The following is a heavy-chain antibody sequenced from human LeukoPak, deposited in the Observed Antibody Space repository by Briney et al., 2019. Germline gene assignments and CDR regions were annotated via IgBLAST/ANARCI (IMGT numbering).Heavy chain of an antibody. CDR1: GFTFSSCS. CDR2: IKQDGSHK. J-gene: IGHJ4*02. CDR3: VREEGY. V-gene: IGHV3-7*01. Sequence: SGGSLRLSCAASGFTFSSCSVNWVRQAPGKGLEWVANIKQDGSHKYYVDSVKGRFTISRDNAKNSLYLQMNSLRVEDTAVYYCVREEGYWGQGTLVTVSS.